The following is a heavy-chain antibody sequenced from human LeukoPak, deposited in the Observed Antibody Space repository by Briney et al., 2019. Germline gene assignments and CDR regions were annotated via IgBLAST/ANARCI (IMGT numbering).Heavy chain of an antibody. CDR3: AKDKGVGANDF. J-gene: IGHJ4*02. CDR2: ISGSGVST. Sequence: PGGSLRLSCAASGFTFINAWMSWVRQAPGKGLEWVSGISGSGVSTYYADSVKGRFTISRDNSKNTLYLQMNSLRAEDTAVYYCAKDKGVGANDFWGQGTLVTVSS. V-gene: IGHV3-23*01. D-gene: IGHD1-26*01. CDR1: GFTFINAW.